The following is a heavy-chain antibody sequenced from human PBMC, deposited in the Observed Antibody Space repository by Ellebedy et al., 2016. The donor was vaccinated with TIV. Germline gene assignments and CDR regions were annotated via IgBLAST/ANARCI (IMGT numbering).Heavy chain of an antibody. D-gene: IGHD3-10*01. CDR3: AKNQGSGSPYYYAMDV. J-gene: IGHJ6*02. CDR2: VSGSGDKT. V-gene: IGHV3-23*01. CDR1: GFPFRNYA. Sequence: GESLKISCAASGFPFRNYAKTLVRQGPRKRLEWVSVVSGSGDKTYYADYVKGRFTISRDNSKHTLDLQMNNVRAEDAAVYFCAKNQGSGSPYYYAMDVWGQGTTVIVSS.